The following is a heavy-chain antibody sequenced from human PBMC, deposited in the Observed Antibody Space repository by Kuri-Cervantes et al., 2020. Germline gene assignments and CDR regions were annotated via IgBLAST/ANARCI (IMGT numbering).Heavy chain of an antibody. V-gene: IGHV4-31*01. Sequence: SETLSLTCTVSGGSISSGGYYWSWIRQHPGKGLEWIGYIYYSGSTYYNPSLKSLVTISVDTSKNQFSLKLSSVTAADTAVYYCARVIIGTWRGYNWFDPWGQGTLVTVSS. CDR3: ARVIIGTWRGYNWFDP. D-gene: IGHD1-7*01. CDR1: GGSISSGGYY. J-gene: IGHJ5*02. CDR2: IYYSGST.